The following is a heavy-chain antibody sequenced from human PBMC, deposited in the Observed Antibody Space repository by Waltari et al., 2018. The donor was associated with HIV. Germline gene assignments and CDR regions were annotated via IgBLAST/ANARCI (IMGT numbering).Heavy chain of an antibody. CDR3: ARGNYGRL. D-gene: IGHD3-10*01. J-gene: IGHJ4*02. V-gene: IGHV4-34*01. CDR1: GASFSGYY. CDR2: INHSGST. Sequence: QVQLQQWGAGLMKPSETLSLTCAVYGASFSGYYWTWIRQPPGKGLEWIGEINHSGSTNYTPSLKSRVTISIDTSKNQFSLKLSSVTAADTAMYYCARGNYGRLWGQGTLVTVSS.